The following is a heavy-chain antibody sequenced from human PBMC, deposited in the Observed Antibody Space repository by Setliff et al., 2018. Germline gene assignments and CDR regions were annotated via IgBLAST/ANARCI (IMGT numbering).Heavy chain of an antibody. D-gene: IGHD2-8*01. CDR1: GLRFSDAW. V-gene: IGHV3-15*01. CDR3: VHNADFIGTFNT. CDR2: IKSYGSGGTI. Sequence: GGSLRRSWAVSGLRFSDAWGSWVRQAPGKGLEWAGRIKSYGSGGTIDYAAPVEGRFTISRDDSKNTVYLQMSSLKIEDTAVYYCVHNADFIGTFNTWGQGTMVTVSS. J-gene: IGHJ3*01.